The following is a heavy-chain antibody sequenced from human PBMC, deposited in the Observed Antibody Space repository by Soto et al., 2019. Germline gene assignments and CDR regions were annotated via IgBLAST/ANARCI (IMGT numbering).Heavy chain of an antibody. CDR2: INHSGST. CDR1: GGSFSGYY. Sequence: SETLSLTCAVYGGSFSGYYWSWIRQPPGKGLEWIGEINHSGSTNYNPSLKSRVTISVDTSKNQFSLKLSSATAADTAVYYCARGKGSASHFYYGMDVWGQGTTVTV. CDR3: ARGKGSASHFYYGMDV. J-gene: IGHJ6*02. V-gene: IGHV4-34*01.